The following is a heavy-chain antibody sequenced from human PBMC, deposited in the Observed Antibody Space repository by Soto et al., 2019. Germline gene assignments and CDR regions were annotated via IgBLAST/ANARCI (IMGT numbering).Heavy chain of an antibody. CDR3: VRSFRGAVAGIDY. D-gene: IGHD6-19*01. CDR2: INHSGST. J-gene: IGHJ4*02. Sequence: SLTCAVYGGSFSGYYWSWIRQPPGKGLEWIGEINHSGSTNYNPSLKSRVTISVDTSKNQFSLKLSSVTAADTAVYYCVRSFRGAVAGIDYWGQGTLVTVSS. CDR1: GGSFSGYY. V-gene: IGHV4-34*01.